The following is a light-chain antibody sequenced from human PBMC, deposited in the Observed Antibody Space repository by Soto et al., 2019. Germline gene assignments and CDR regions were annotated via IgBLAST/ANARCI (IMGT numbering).Light chain of an antibody. CDR3: QQYNSYSLT. J-gene: IGKJ1*01. CDR2: AAG. Sequence: DVHLTQSPSTLSASVGDRVTITCRASQSISSWLAWYQQKPGKAPKLLINAAGSLQSGVPSRFSGSGSGTEFTLTISSLQPDDFATYYCQQYNSYSLTFGQGTKV. CDR1: QSISSW. V-gene: IGKV1-5*01.